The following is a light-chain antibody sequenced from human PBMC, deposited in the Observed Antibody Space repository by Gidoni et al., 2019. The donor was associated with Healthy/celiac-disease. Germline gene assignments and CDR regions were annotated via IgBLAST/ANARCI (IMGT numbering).Light chain of an antibody. CDR1: QSVSSSY. V-gene: IGKV3-20*01. Sequence: EIVLTQSPGTLSLSPGERATLSCRASQSVSSSYLAWYQQKPGQAPRLLIYGASSRATGIPDMFSGSWSGTDFTLTISRLEPEDFAVYYCQQYGSPYTFGQGTKLEIK. J-gene: IGKJ2*01. CDR2: GAS. CDR3: QQYGSPYT.